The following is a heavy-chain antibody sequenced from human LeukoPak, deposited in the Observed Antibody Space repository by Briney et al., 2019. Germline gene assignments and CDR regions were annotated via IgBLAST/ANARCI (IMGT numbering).Heavy chain of an antibody. CDR3: ARAGENSSGWYAILNWFDP. V-gene: IGHV1-69*13. Sequence: SVKVSCKASGGTFSSYAISWVRQAPGQGLEWMGGIIPIFGTANYAQKFQGRVTITADESTSTAYMELSRLRSEDTAVYYCARAGENSSGWYAILNWFDPWGQGTLVTVSP. J-gene: IGHJ5*02. CDR2: IIPIFGTA. D-gene: IGHD6-19*01. CDR1: GGTFSSYA.